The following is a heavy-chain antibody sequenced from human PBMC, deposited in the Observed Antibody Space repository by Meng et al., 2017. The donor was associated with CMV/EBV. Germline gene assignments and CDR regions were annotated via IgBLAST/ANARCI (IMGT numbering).Heavy chain of an antibody. CDR1: GFPFSSYA. CDR3: AKNYDSSGYYSSYYFDY. J-gene: IGHJ4*02. D-gene: IGHD3-22*01. Sequence: GGSLRLSCAPSGFPFSSYAMSWVRQAPGKGLEWVSVIYSGGSSTYYADSVKGRFTISRDNSKNTLYLQMNSLRAEDTAVYYCAKNYDSSGYYSSYYFDYWGQGTLVTVSS. CDR2: IYSGGSST. V-gene: IGHV3-23*03.